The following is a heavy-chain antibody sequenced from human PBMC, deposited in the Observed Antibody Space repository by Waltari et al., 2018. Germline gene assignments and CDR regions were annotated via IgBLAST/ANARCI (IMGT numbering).Heavy chain of an antibody. CDR2: NYPGDSDT. J-gene: IGHJ4*02. Sequence: LQLVQSGAEVKKPGASLKISWKGSGYSFPSYWTGWVRPMPGKGLEWMGINYPGDSDTRYSPSFQGQVTISADKSISTAYLQWSSLKASDTAMYYCARRGIVATREFDYWGQGTLVTVSS. V-gene: IGHV5-51*01. CDR3: ARRGIVATREFDY. CDR1: GYSFPSYW. D-gene: IGHD5-12*01.